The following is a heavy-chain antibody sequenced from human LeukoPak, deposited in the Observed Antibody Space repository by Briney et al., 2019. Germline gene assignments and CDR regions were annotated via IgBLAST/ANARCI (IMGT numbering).Heavy chain of an antibody. V-gene: IGHV3-74*03. CDR1: GFAFSSDW. Sequence: GGSLRLSCATSGFAFSSDWMHWVRQAPGKGLVWVSRINSDGSSTTYADSVKGRFTISRDNAKNTLYLQMNSLRAEDTALYYCASRWWYFDLWGRGTLVTVSS. J-gene: IGHJ2*01. CDR2: INSDGSST. CDR3: ASRWWYFDL. D-gene: IGHD6-13*01.